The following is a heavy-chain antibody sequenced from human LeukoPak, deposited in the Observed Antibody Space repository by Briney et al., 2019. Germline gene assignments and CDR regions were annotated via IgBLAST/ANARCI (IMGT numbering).Heavy chain of an antibody. CDR2: IYYSGST. J-gene: IGHJ4*02. V-gene: IGHV4-61*05. CDR3: ARGEAAAGIPPAVDY. D-gene: IGHD6-13*01. CDR1: GGSISSSSYC. Sequence: SETLSLTCTVSGGSISSSSYCWGWIRQPPGKGLEWIGYIYYSGSTNYNPSLKSRVTISVDTSKNQFSLKLSSVTAADTAVYYCARGEAAAGIPPAVDYWGQGTLVTVSS.